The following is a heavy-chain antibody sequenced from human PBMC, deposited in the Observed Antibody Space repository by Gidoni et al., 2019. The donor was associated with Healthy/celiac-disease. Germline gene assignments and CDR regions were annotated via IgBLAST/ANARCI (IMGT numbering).Heavy chain of an antibody. Sequence: QVQLQQWGAELLKPSETLSLTCAVYGGSFSGYYWSWIRQPPGKGLEWIGEINHRGRTNYNPSLKSLVTISVDTSKNQFSLKLSSVTAADTAVYYCYARRGFYYYYGMDVWGQGTTVTVSS. CDR2: INHRGRT. CDR3: YARRGFYYYYGMDV. CDR1: GGSFSGYY. V-gene: IGHV4-34*01. D-gene: IGHD3-10*01. J-gene: IGHJ6*02.